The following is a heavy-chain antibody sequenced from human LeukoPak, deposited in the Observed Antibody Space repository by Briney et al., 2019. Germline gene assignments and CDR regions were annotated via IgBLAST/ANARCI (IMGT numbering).Heavy chain of an antibody. CDR3: VRDIGDCSSFSCYDRYSYMDV. CDR1: GFTFNSYW. V-gene: IGHV3-7*01. Sequence: PGGSLRLSCVASGFTFNSYWMSWVRQAPEKGLEWVANIKQDGSEKYYVDSVKGRFTISRDNTKNAMYLQMNSLRAEDTAVYYCVRDIGDCSSFSCYDRYSYMDVWGKGTTVTVSS. CDR2: IKQDGSEK. J-gene: IGHJ6*03. D-gene: IGHD2-2*01.